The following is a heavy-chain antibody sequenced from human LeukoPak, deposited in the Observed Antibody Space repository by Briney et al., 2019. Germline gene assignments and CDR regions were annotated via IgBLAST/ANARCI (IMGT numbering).Heavy chain of an antibody. Sequence: GGSLRLSCAASGFTVSNNYMSWVRQAPGKGLEWFSIIYSCGSTNYADSVKGRFTISRDNSKNTVYVQMNSLRAEDAAVYFCARVSIAGVGFDYWGQGTLVTVSS. J-gene: IGHJ4*02. CDR1: GFTVSNNY. CDR2: IYSCGST. D-gene: IGHD5/OR15-5a*01. V-gene: IGHV3-66*01. CDR3: ARVSIAGVGFDY.